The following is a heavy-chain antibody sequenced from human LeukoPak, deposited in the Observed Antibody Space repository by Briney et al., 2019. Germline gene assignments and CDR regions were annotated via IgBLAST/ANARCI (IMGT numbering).Heavy chain of an antibody. V-gene: IGHV3-23*01. Sequence: GGSLRLSCAASGFTFISYAMSWVRQAPGKGLEWVSAISGSGVSTHYADSVKGRFTISKDNSKNTLCLQMNSLRAEDTAVYYCAKHPSSGWYDAFDIWGQGTTVTVSS. CDR1: GFTFISYA. D-gene: IGHD6-19*01. CDR2: ISGSGVST. J-gene: IGHJ3*02. CDR3: AKHPSSGWYDAFDI.